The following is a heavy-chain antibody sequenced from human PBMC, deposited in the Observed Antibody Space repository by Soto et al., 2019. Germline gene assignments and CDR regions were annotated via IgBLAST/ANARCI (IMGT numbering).Heavy chain of an antibody. D-gene: IGHD6-6*01. Sequence: GASVKVSCKASGYTSTSYGISWVRQAPGQGLEWMGWISAYNGNTNYAQKLQGRVTMTTDTSTSTAYMELRSLRSDDTAVYYCARDFWAPSIAARRLWFDPWGQGTLVTVSS. J-gene: IGHJ5*02. CDR3: ARDFWAPSIAARRLWFDP. CDR2: ISAYNGNT. V-gene: IGHV1-18*01. CDR1: GYTSTSYG.